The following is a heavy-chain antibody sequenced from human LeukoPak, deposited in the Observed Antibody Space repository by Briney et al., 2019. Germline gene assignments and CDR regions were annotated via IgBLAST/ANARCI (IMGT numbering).Heavy chain of an antibody. CDR1: GGSTFSYY. D-gene: IGHD3-22*01. CDR3: ARRAYYDTSGYYPTSGYFDL. Sequence: SETLSLTCTVSGGSTFSYYWNWIRQPPGKGLEWIGYIYPNGITSYNPSLRSRGTISVATSKNQFSLRLRSVTAADTAIYYCARRAYYDTSGYYPTSGYFDLWGRGTLVTVSS. CDR2: IYPNGIT. V-gene: IGHV4-4*08. J-gene: IGHJ2*01.